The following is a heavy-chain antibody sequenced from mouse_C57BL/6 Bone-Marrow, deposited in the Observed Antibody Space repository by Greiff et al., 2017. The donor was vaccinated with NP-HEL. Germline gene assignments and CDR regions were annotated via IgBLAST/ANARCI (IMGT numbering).Heavy chain of an antibody. V-gene: IGHV1-55*01. CDR1: GYTFTSYW. J-gene: IGHJ1*03. Sequence: QVQLQQPGAELVKPGASVKMSCKASGYTFTSYWITWVKQRPGQGLEWIGVIYPGSGSTNYNEKFKSKATLTVDTSSSTAYMQLSSLTSEDSAVYYCARRTTVVATDVWGTGTTVTVSS. D-gene: IGHD1-1*01. CDR2: IYPGSGST. CDR3: ARRTTVVATDV.